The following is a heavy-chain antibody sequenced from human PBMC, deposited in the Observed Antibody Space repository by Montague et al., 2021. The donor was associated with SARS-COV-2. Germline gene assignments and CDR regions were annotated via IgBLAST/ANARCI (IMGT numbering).Heavy chain of an antibody. CDR3: AKWGAITIFGVVPPGGYYYYGMDV. Sequence: SLRLSCVAFGFTVSSYAMSWVRQAPGKGLEWVSVIYSGGSSTYYXDSXKGRFTISRDNSKNTLYLQMNSLRAEDTAVYYCAKWGAITIFGVVPPGGYYYYGMDVWGQGTTVTVSS. J-gene: IGHJ6*02. D-gene: IGHD3-3*01. CDR1: GFTVSSYA. V-gene: IGHV3-23*03. CDR2: IYSGGSST.